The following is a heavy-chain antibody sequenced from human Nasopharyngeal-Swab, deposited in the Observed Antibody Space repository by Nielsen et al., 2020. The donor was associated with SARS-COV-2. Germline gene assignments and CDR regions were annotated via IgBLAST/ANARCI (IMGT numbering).Heavy chain of an antibody. Sequence: GGSLRLSCAASGFTFSSYSMNWVRQAPGKGLEWVSSISSSSSYIYYADSVKGRFTISRDNAKNSLYLQMNSLRAEDTAVYYCASPRGYYDSSEAFDYWGQGTLVTVSS. D-gene: IGHD3-22*01. CDR1: GFTFSSYS. J-gene: IGHJ4*02. CDR3: ASPRGYYDSSEAFDY. CDR2: ISSSSSYI. V-gene: IGHV3-21*01.